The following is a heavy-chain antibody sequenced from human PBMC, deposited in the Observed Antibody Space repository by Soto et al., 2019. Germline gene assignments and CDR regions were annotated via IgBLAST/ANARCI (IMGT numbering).Heavy chain of an antibody. CDR3: TTDPLYYDILTGYYTRPDY. Sequence: PGGSLRLSCAASGFTFRNAWMSWGRQAPGKGLGWVGRIKSKTDGGTTDYAAPVKGRFTISRDDSKNTLYLQMNSLKTEDTAVYYCTTDPLYYDILTGYYTRPDYWGQGTLVTVSS. CDR1: GFTFRNAW. CDR2: IKSKTDGGTT. D-gene: IGHD3-9*01. J-gene: IGHJ4*02. V-gene: IGHV3-15*01.